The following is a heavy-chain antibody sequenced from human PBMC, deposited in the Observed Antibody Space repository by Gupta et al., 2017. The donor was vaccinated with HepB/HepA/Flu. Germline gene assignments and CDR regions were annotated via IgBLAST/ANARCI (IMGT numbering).Heavy chain of an antibody. Sequence: DGQLLESGGGLLQPGGSLRPSCEASGFTFSRDDMSWVRHGPGKGLEWVSAIAGSCGLTYYSDSVKGRFTVSRDNSKNTLYLEMDSLRVEDTAIYYCAKMPAYYGYGSHHMDVWGKGTTVTVS. CDR2: IAGSCGLT. J-gene: IGHJ6*03. V-gene: IGHV3-23*01. CDR3: AKMPAYYGYGSHHMDV. CDR1: GFTFSRDD. D-gene: IGHD5-12*01.